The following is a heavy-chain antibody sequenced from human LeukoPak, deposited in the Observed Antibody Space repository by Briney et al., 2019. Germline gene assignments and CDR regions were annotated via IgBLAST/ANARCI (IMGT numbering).Heavy chain of an antibody. CDR2: ITPFNGNT. CDR1: GYTFTYRY. CDR3: ARGSEYSSSWKGPWEVNY. Sequence: GSSVKVSCKASGYTFTYRYLHWVRQAPGQALEWMGWITPFNGNTNYAQKFQDRVTITRDRSMSTAYMELSSLRSEDTAVYYCARGSEYSSSWKGPWEVNYWGQGTLVTVSS. J-gene: IGHJ4*02. V-gene: IGHV1-45*02. D-gene: IGHD6-6*01.